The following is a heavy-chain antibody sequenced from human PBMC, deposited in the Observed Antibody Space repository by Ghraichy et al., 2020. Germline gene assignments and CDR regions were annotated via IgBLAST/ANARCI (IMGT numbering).Heavy chain of an antibody. Sequence: GESLRLSCVVSGLSFSGNDFHLVRQSPGKGLEWLSYITRRSDIIYYSDFVKGRFTISRDNAKNSLYLEMDSLVVEDTALYFCARALGYWALDYWGQGALVTVSS. V-gene: IGHV3-48*01. D-gene: IGHD2-8*02. CDR3: ARALGYWALDY. CDR1: GLSFSGND. J-gene: IGHJ4*02. CDR2: ITRRSDII.